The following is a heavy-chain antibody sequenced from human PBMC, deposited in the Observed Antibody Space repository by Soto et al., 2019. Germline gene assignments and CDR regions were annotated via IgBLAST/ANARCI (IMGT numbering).Heavy chain of an antibody. V-gene: IGHV3-23*01. CDR2: ISGTGGTT. CDR3: AKFFVETGGSSGWPWSFHF. Sequence: EVQLLESGGGLVQPGGSLRLSCAASGFTFSSYAMSWVRQAPGKGLEWVSAISGTGGTTYYADSVKGRFTISRDTSRNTLHCQMNRLRAEDTAIYYCAKFFVETGGSSGWPWSFHFWGQGTLVTVSS. J-gene: IGHJ4*02. CDR1: GFTFSSYA. D-gene: IGHD6-25*01.